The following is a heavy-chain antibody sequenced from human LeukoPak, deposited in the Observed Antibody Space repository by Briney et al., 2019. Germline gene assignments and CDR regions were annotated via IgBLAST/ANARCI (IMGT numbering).Heavy chain of an antibody. CDR3: ARGWSRYGVRGTFFDY. J-gene: IGHJ4*02. CDR2: INHSGST. Sequence: SETLSLTCGVYGESFSGYYWSWIRQPPGKGLEWIGEINHSGSTNYNPSLKSRVTMSVDTSKNQFSLKLSSVTAADTAVYYCARGWSRYGVRGTFFDYWGQGTLVTVSS. D-gene: IGHD4-17*01. CDR1: GESFSGYY. V-gene: IGHV4-34*01.